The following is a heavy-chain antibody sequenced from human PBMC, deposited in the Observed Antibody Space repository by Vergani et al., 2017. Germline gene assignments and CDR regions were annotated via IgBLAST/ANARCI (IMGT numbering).Heavy chain of an antibody. Sequence: VQLVETGGGLIQPGGSLRLSCAASGFTFSSYGMHWVRQAPGKGLEWVAVIWYDGSNKYYADSVKGRFTISRDNSKNTLYLQMNSLRAEDTAVYYCARDYLTTIFGVVDRYYGMDVWGQGTTVTVSS. J-gene: IGHJ6*02. V-gene: IGHV3-33*01. CDR2: IWYDGSNK. CDR3: ARDYLTTIFGVVDRYYGMDV. CDR1: GFTFSSYG. D-gene: IGHD3-3*01.